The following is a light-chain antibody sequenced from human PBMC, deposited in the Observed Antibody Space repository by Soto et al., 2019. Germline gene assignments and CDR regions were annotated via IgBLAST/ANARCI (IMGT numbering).Light chain of an antibody. V-gene: IGKV1-6*01. J-gene: IGKJ4*01. CDR1: QSIRHY. Sequence: AIQMTQSPSSLSASVGDRATITCRASQSIRHYLGWYQQKPGKAPKLLIYAASSLQSGLPSRFSGSGSGTDFTLTISSLQPEDFATYYCLQDYNYPLTFGGGTKVEIK. CDR2: AAS. CDR3: LQDYNYPLT.